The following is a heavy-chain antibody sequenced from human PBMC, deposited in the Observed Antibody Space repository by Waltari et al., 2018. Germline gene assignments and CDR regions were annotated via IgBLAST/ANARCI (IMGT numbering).Heavy chain of an antibody. Sequence: EVQLVESGGGLIQPGGSLRLSCAASGSTVSSNYMSWVRQARGKGLEWVSVIYSGGSTYYSDSVKGRFTISRDNSKNTLYLQMNSLRAEDTAVYYCARARSGWPVDYWGQGTLVTVSS. CDR3: ARARSGWPVDY. V-gene: IGHV3-53*01. D-gene: IGHD6-19*01. CDR2: IYSGGST. CDR1: GSTVSSNY. J-gene: IGHJ4*02.